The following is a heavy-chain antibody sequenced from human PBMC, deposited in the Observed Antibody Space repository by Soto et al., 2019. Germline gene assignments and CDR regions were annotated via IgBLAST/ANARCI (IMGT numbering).Heavy chain of an antibody. V-gene: IGHV3-33*01. J-gene: IGHJ6*02. CDR3: ARESRTGTTHYGLDV. Sequence: GWSLRLSCAASGFTFGSYGMQWVRQAPGKGLEWVAVIRYDGSNKYYADSVKGRFTISRDNSKNTLYLQMNSLRAEDTAVYYCARESRTGTTHYGLDVWGQGSTVTVAS. CDR2: IRYDGSNK. D-gene: IGHD1-7*01. CDR1: GFTFGSYG.